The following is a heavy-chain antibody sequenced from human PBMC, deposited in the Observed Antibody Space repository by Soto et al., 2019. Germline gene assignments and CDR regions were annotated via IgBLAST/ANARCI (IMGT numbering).Heavy chain of an antibody. Sequence: GGSLRLSCAASGFTFSSYSLNWVRQAPGKGLEWDSSISGGGRDIKYGDSVKGRFIISRDNAMDSLHLQMYSLRADDTAIYFCATSLAVQLGYYGMDVWGPGTTVTVSS. V-gene: IGHV3-21*01. CDR3: ATSLAVQLGYYGMDV. CDR2: ISGGGRDI. J-gene: IGHJ6*02. CDR1: GFTFSSYS. D-gene: IGHD6-6*01.